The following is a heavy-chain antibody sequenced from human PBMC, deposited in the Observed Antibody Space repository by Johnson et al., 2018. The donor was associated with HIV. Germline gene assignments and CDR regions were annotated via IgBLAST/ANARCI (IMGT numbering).Heavy chain of an antibody. CDR3: ARGGPYCGGDCAHTDAFDI. J-gene: IGHJ3*02. CDR2: ISYDGSNK. D-gene: IGHD2-21*01. CDR1: GFTFSSYA. Sequence: QVQLMESGGGVVQPGRSLRLSCAASGFTFSSYAMHWVRQAPGKGLEWVAVISYDGSNKYYADSVKGRFTISRDNSKNSLYLQMNSLRAEDTALYYCARGGPYCGGDCAHTDAFDIWGQGTMVTVSS. V-gene: IGHV3-30*04.